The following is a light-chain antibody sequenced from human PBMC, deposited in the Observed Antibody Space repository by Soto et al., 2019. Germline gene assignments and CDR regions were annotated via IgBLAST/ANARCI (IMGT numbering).Light chain of an antibody. V-gene: IGKV1-9*01. CDR3: EQLNSYPRT. J-gene: IGKJ2*01. CDR2: AAS. CDR1: QGISSY. Sequence: DIQLTQSPSFLSASVGDRVTITCRASQGISSYLAWYQQKPGKAPKLLIYAASTLQSGVPSRFSGSGSGTEFTLTLGSLQPEDFATYYCEQLNSYPRTFGQGTKLEIK.